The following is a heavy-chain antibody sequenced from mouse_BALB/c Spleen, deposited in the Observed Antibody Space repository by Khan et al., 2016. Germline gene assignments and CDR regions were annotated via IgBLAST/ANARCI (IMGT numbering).Heavy chain of an antibody. D-gene: IGHD2-4*01. J-gene: IGHJ4*01. CDR1: GYTFTNYG. V-gene: IGHV9-3-1*01. CDR3: ARRLRGGYAMDY. Sequence: QIQLVQSGPELKKPGETVKISCKATGYTFTNYGMNWVKQAPGKGLKWMGWINTYTGEQTYADDFKGRFAFSLETSASTAYLQINNLKNEDTATYYCARRLRGGYAMDYWGQGTSVTVSS. CDR2: INTYTGEQ.